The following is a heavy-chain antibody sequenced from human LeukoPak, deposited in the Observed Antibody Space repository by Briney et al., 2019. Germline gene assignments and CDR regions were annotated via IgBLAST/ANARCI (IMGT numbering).Heavy chain of an antibody. CDR1: GGSISSGGYY. D-gene: IGHD1-1*01. CDR2: IYYSGST. V-gene: IGHV4-31*03. CDR3: ARAPSYNSARLDV. Sequence: TLSLTCTVSGGSISSGGYYWSWIRQHPGKGLEWIGYIYYSGSTYYNPSLKSRVIISVDTSKNQFSLKLTSVTAADTAVYYCARAPSYNSARLDVWGQGTTVTVSS. J-gene: IGHJ6*02.